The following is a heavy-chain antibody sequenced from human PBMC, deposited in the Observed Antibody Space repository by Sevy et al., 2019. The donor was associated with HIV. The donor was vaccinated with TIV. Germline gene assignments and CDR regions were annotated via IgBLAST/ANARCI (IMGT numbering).Heavy chain of an antibody. V-gene: IGHV3-21*01. J-gene: IGHJ5*02. Sequence: GGSLRLSCAASGFTFSSYSMNWVRQAPGKGLEWVSSISSSSSSIYYADSVKGRFTISGDNAKNSLYLQMNSLRAEDTAVYYCARDRSGIAVGNWFDPWGQGTLVTVSS. CDR3: ARDRSGIAVGNWFDP. CDR2: ISSSSSSI. D-gene: IGHD6-19*01. CDR1: GFTFSSYS.